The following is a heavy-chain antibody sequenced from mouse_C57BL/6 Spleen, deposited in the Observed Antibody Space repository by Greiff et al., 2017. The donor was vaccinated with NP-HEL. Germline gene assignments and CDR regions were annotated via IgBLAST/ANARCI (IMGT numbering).Heavy chain of an antibody. Sequence: QVQLQQPGAELVKPGASVKLSCKASGYTFTSYWMHWVKQRPGQGLEWIGMIHPNSGSTNYNEKFKSKATLTVDKSSSTAYMQLSSLTSEDSAVYYCERQGYGSSSFAYWGQGTLVTVSA. CDR2: IHPNSGST. V-gene: IGHV1-64*01. D-gene: IGHD1-1*01. CDR3: ERQGYGSSSFAY. CDR1: GYTFTSYW. J-gene: IGHJ3*01.